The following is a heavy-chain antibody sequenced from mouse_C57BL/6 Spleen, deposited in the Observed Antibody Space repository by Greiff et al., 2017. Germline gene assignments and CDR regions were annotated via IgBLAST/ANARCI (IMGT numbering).Heavy chain of an antibody. J-gene: IGHJ4*01. CDR1: GYTFTDYE. V-gene: IGHV1-15*01. D-gene: IGHD2-1*01. Sequence: VQLQQSGAELVRPGASVTLSCKASGYTFTDYEMHWVKQTPVPGLEWIGAIDPETGGTAYNQKFKGKAILTADKSSSTAYMELRSLTSEDSAVYYCTSGNIYAMDYWGQGTSVTVSS. CDR2: IDPETGGT. CDR3: TSGNIYAMDY.